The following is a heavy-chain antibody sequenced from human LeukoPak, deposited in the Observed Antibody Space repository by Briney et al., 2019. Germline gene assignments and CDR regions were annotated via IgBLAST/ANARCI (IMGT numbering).Heavy chain of an antibody. CDR2: TSSSSNYI. Sequence: GGSLRLSCAAPGFTFNTYSMNWVRQAPGKGLEWVSSTSSSSNYIYYADSVKGRFTISRDNAKNSLYLQMNSLRAEDTAVYYCARVGVRGSSPVGYFDYWGQGALVTVSS. V-gene: IGHV3-21*01. CDR1: GFTFNTYS. D-gene: IGHD3-10*01. J-gene: IGHJ4*02. CDR3: ARVGVRGSSPVGYFDY.